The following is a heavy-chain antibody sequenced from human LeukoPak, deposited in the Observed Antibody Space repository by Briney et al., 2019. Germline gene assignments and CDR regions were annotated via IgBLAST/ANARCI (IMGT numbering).Heavy chain of an antibody. CDR2: MNPNSGNT. V-gene: IGHV1-8*01. D-gene: IGHD3-22*01. CDR3: ARCRLYDSSGYYYYGMDV. Sequence: ASVKVSCKASGYTFTSYDINWVRQATGQGLEWMGWMNPNSGNTGYAQKFQGRVTMTRNTSISTAYMELSSLRSEDTAVYYCARCRLYDSSGYYYYGMDVWGQGTTVTVSS. CDR1: GYTFTSYD. J-gene: IGHJ6*02.